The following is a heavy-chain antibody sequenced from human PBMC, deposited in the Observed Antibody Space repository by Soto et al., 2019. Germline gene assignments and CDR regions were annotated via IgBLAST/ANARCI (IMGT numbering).Heavy chain of an antibody. CDR3: ARALAVAGSGPAY. CDR2: ISYDGNNK. Sequence: GGSLRLSCAASGFTFSSYAMHWVRQAPGKGLEWVAAISYDGNNKYYADSVKGRFTISRDNSMNTLYLQMNGLRAEDTAVYYCARALAVAGSGPAYWGQGTLVTVSS. D-gene: IGHD6-19*01. CDR1: GFTFSSYA. J-gene: IGHJ4*01. V-gene: IGHV3-30-3*01.